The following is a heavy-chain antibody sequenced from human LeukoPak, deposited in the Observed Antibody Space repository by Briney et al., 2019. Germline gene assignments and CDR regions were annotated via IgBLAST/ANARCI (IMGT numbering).Heavy chain of an antibody. CDR3: ARLSSAGLGVRPMDV. V-gene: IGHV5-51*01. Sequence: KHGESLKISCKGSGYNFITYWIGWVRQMPGKGLEWMGTIYPGDSDTRYSLSSQGQVIISADKSINTAYLQWGSLRTSDTAMYYCARLSSAGLGVRPMDVWGKGTTVTVSS. J-gene: IGHJ6*04. CDR2: IYPGDSDT. CDR1: GYNFITYW. D-gene: IGHD6-6*01.